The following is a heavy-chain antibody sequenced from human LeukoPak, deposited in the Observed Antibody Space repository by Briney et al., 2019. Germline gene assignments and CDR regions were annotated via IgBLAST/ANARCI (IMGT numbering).Heavy chain of an antibody. CDR2: INHSGST. Sequence: SETLSLTCTVSGGSISSSSYYWGSIRQPPGKWLEWIGEINHSGSTNYNPSLKSRVTISVDTSKNQFSLKLSSVTAADTAVYYCAGSPWIQTSWYFDLWGRGTLVTVSS. J-gene: IGHJ2*01. V-gene: IGHV4-39*07. CDR3: AGSPWIQTSWYFDL. D-gene: IGHD5-12*01. CDR1: GGSISSSSYY.